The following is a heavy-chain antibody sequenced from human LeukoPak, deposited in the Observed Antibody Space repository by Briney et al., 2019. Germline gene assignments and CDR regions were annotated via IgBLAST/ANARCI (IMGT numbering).Heavy chain of an antibody. Sequence: PGGSLRLSCATSGFTFNIYAMHWVRQAPGKGLEWVAFIALDGSNEDYTDSVKGRFTISRDNSKNTLYLQMNSLRVEDTAVYYCAKDLIHEGISSGYWGQGTLVTVSS. CDR1: GFTFNIYA. CDR2: IALDGSNE. V-gene: IGHV3-30*02. CDR3: AKDLIHEGISSGY. D-gene: IGHD2-8*01. J-gene: IGHJ4*02.